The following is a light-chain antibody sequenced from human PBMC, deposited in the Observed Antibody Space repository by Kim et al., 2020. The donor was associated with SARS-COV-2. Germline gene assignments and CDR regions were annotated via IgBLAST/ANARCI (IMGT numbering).Light chain of an antibody. CDR1: QRISSW. CDR3: QQYNSYSWA. CDR2: KAS. V-gene: IGKV1-5*03. Sequence: ASVGDRVTITCRASQRISSWLAWYQKKPGKAPKLLIYKASSLESGVPSRFSGSGSGTEFTLTISSLQPDDFATYYCQQYNSYSWAFGQGTKVDIK. J-gene: IGKJ1*01.